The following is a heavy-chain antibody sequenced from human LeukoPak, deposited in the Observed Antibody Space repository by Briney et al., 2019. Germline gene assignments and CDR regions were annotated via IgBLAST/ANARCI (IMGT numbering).Heavy chain of an antibody. CDR2: ISYDGSNK. CDR1: GFTFSSYG. J-gene: IGHJ4*02. Sequence: GGSLRLSCAASGFTFSSYGMHWVRQDPGKGLEWVAVISYDGSNKYYADSVKGRFTISRDNSKNTLYLQMNSLRAEDTAVYYCAEDRRIPPADIAAADWGQGTLVTVSS. D-gene: IGHD6-13*01. V-gene: IGHV3-30*18. CDR3: AEDRRIPPADIAAAD.